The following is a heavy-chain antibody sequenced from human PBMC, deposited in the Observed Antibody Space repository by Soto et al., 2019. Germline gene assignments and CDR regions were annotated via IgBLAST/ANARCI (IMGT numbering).Heavy chain of an antibody. CDR3: ARQVYLPYYYYGMDV. CDR1: GYSFTSYW. V-gene: IGHV5-51*01. CDR2: IYPGDSDT. J-gene: IGHJ6*02. Sequence: PGESLKISCKGSGYSFTSYWIGWVRQMPGKGLEWMGIIYPGDSDTRYSPSFQGQVTISADKSISTAYLQWSSLKASDTAMYYCARQVYLPYYYYGMDVWGQGTTVTLSS. D-gene: IGHD1-20*01.